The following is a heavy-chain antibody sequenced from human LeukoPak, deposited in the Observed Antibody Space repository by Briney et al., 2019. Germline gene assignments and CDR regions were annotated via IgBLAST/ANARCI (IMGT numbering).Heavy chain of an antibody. CDR3: TRVGYIDEGIDY. J-gene: IGHJ4*02. D-gene: IGHD5-24*01. CDR1: GFAFSGYG. Sequence: GRSLRLSCAASGFAFSGYGMHWVRQAPGKGLEWVSGISWNSGRIGYVDSVKGRFTISRDNAKNSLYLQMNSLRAEDTAIYYCTRVGYIDEGIDYWGQGTLVTVSS. CDR2: ISWNSGRI. V-gene: IGHV3-9*01.